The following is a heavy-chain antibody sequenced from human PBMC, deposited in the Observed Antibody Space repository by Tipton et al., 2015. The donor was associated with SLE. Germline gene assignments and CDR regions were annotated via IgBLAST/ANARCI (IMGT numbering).Heavy chain of an antibody. D-gene: IGHD5-12*01. CDR3: ARDQVGYSGYTSFYYMDV. CDR2: INHSGST. V-gene: IGHV4-34*01. J-gene: IGHJ6*03. Sequence: TLSLTCAVYGGSFSGYYWSWIRQPPGKVLEWIGEINHSGSTNYNPSLKSRVTISVDTSKNQFSLKLSSVTAADTAVYYCARDQVGYSGYTSFYYMDVWGKGTTVTVAS. CDR1: GGSFSGYY.